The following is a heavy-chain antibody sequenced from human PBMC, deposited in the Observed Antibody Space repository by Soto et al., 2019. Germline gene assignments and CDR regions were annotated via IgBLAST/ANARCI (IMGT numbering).Heavy chain of an antibody. Sequence: EVQLVESGGVVVQPGGSLRLSCAASGFTFDDYTMHWVRQAPGKGLEWVSLISWDGGSTYYADSVKGRFTISRDNSKNSLYLQTNSLRTEDTALYYCAKQAGIQLWSSLGAFDIWGQGTMVTVSS. CDR2: ISWDGGST. J-gene: IGHJ3*02. CDR1: GFTFDDYT. D-gene: IGHD5-18*01. CDR3: AKQAGIQLWSSLGAFDI. V-gene: IGHV3-43*01.